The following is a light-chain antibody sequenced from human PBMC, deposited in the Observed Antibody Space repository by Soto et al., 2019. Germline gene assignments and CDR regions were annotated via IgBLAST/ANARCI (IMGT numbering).Light chain of an antibody. V-gene: IGLV3-21*02. CDR2: DDH. CDR1: NIGTKS. J-gene: IGLJ3*02. CDR3: QSYDNSLSGSWV. Sequence: SYELTQPPSVSVAPGQTARISCGGDNIGTKSVHWYQQKPGQAPVLVIYDDHDRPSGIPERFSGSKSGTSASLAINGLQAEDEAHYYCQSYDNSLSGSWVFGGGTKVTVL.